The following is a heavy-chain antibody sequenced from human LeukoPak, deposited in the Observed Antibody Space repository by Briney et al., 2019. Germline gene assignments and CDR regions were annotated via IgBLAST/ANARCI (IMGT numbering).Heavy chain of an antibody. CDR3: ARGIAAAGLDY. D-gene: IGHD6-13*01. CDR1: GFTFSSYG. Sequence: GRSLRLSCAASGFTFSSYGMHWVRQAPGEGLEWVAVIWYDGSNKYYADSVKGRFTISRDNSKNTLYLQMNSLRAEDTAVYYCARGIAAAGLDYWGQGTLVTVSS. V-gene: IGHV3-33*01. CDR2: IWYDGSNK. J-gene: IGHJ4*02.